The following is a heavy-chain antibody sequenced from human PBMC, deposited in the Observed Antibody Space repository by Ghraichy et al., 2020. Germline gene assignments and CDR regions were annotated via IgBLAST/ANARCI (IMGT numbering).Heavy chain of an antibody. D-gene: IGHD3-16*01. Sequence: SETLSLTCTVSGGPINNYYWNWIRQPPGERLEWIGCIHPSGSIHYNPSLKSRVTISADTSNNHFSLKLRSETAADTAVYYCARGLDQFKIKDWGQGILVTVSS. CDR3: ARGLDQFKIKD. CDR1: GGPINNYY. J-gene: IGHJ4*02. CDR2: IHPSGSI. V-gene: IGHV4-4*09.